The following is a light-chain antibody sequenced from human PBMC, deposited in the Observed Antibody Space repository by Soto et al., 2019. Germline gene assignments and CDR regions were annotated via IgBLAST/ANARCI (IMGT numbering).Light chain of an antibody. J-gene: IGLJ1*01. CDR2: EVN. Sequence: HSALTQPASVSGSPRQSITISCTGASSDVGGYTYVSWYQQHPGKAPKLMIYEVNNRPSGVSHRFSGSKSGNTASLTISGLQAEDEADYYCSSYTSSSTLYVFGTGTKVTV. CDR3: SSYTSSSTLYV. CDR1: SSDVGGYTY. V-gene: IGLV2-14*01.